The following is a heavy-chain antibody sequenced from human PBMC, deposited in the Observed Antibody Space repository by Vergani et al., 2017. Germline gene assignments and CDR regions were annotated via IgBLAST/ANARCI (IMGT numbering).Heavy chain of an antibody. V-gene: IGHV5-51*03. Sequence: EVPLVQSGAEVKKPGESLKISCKGSGYSFTSYWIGWVRQMPGKGLEWMGIIYPGDSDTRYSPSFQGQVTISADKSISTAYLPWSSLKASDTAMYYCARLAPAGWEWLRGWFDPWGQGTLVTVSS. J-gene: IGHJ5*02. CDR1: GYSFTSYW. CDR2: IYPGDSDT. CDR3: ARLAPAGWEWLRGWFDP. D-gene: IGHD6-19*01.